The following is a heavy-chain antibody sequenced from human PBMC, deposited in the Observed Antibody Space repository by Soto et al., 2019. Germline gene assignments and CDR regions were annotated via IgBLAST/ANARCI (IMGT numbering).Heavy chain of an antibody. D-gene: IGHD3-22*01. Sequence: GASVKVSCKVSGYTLTELSMHWVRQAPGKGLEWMGGFDPEDGETIYAQKFQGRVTMTEDTSTDTAYMELSSLRSEDTAVYYCATGYYLRGRQPEYFQHWGQGTLVTVSS. J-gene: IGHJ1*01. V-gene: IGHV1-24*01. CDR3: ATGYYLRGRQPEYFQH. CDR2: FDPEDGET. CDR1: GYTLTELS.